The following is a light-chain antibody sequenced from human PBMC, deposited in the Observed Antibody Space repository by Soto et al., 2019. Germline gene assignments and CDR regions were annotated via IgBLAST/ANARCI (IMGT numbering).Light chain of an antibody. Sequence: DVQMTESPSTLSASVGDRVHRICWPSQSIINYLNCYQQKPGKAPKLLIYSSSSLHNGVPSRFSGSGSGTAFTLTISSLQPEDFATYYCPQSYSTLRTFGPGTKVDIK. CDR3: PQSYSTLRT. CDR1: QSIINY. J-gene: IGKJ3*01. CDR2: SSS. V-gene: IGKV1-39*01.